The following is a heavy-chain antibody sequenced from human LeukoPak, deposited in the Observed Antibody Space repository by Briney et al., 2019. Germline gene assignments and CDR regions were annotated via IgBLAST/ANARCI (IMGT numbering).Heavy chain of an antibody. Sequence: GGSLRLSCAASGFTFSSYAMSWVRQAPGKGLERVSAISGSGGSTYYADSVKGRFTISRDNSKNTLYLQLNSLRAEDTAVYYYAKVPHLWFGVSYYFDYWGQGTLVTVSS. D-gene: IGHD3-10*01. CDR2: ISGSGGST. V-gene: IGHV3-23*01. CDR1: GFTFSSYA. J-gene: IGHJ4*02. CDR3: AKVPHLWFGVSYYFDY.